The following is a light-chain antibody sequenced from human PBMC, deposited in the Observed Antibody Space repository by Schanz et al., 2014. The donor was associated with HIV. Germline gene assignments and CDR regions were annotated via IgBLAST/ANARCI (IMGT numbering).Light chain of an antibody. Sequence: QSALTQPASVSGSPGQSITISCTGTNYDIGGNDFVSWYQQHPGEAPKLLIYAVTDRPSGIFNRFSGSKSANTASLTISGLQAEDEADYYCCSYAGSYTVVLFGGGTQLTVL. CDR1: NYDIGGNDF. J-gene: IGLJ2*01. CDR2: AVT. V-gene: IGLV2-14*03. CDR3: CSYAGSYTVVL.